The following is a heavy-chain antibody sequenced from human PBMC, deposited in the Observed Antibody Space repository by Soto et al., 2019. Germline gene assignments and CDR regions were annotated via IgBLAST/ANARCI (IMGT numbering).Heavy chain of an antibody. CDR1: GFTFSSYA. D-gene: IGHD3-16*01. Sequence: WGSMRLSCSACGFTFSSYAMSWVRQAPGKGLEWVSAISGSGGSKYYADSVKGRFTISRDNSKNTLFLQMNSLRVAETAVYYCEKDRGGDGKSVYWGRRPRFTGSS. V-gene: IGHV3-23*01. J-gene: IGHJ4*02. CDR2: ISGSGGSK. CDR3: EKDRGGDGKSVY.